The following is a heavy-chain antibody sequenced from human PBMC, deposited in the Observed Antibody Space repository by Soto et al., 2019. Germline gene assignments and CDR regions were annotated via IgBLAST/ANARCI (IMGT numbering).Heavy chain of an antibody. V-gene: IGHV3-23*01. CDR2: ISGSGGST. CDR3: VGYGHNDPGATAPRGFDY. CDR1: GFTFSSYA. J-gene: IGHJ4*02. Sequence: GGSLRLSCAASGFTFSSYAMSWVRQAPGKGLEWVSAISGSGGSTYYADSVKGRFTISRDNSKNTLYLQMNSLRAEDTAVYYCVGYGHNDPGATAPRGFDYWGQGTLVTVSS. D-gene: IGHD1-26*01.